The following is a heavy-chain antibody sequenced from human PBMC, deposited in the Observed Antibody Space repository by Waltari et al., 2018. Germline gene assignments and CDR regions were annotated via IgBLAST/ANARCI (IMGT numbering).Heavy chain of an antibody. V-gene: IGHV3-33*01. Sequence: QVQLVETGGGVVQPGRSLRISCAASGFTFSSYGMPWVGPAPGKGLEWVAVIWDDGSNKDYADSVKGRFTISRDNSKNTLYLQMNSLRAEDTAVYYCARDRGYSSSRGFDYWGQGTLVTVSS. CDR1: GFTFSSYG. CDR2: IWDDGSNK. J-gene: IGHJ4*02. D-gene: IGHD6-13*01. CDR3: ARDRGYSSSRGFDY.